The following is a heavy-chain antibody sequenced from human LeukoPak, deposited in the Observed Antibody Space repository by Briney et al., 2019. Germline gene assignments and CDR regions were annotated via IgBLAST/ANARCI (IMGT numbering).Heavy chain of an antibody. J-gene: IGHJ6*03. CDR2: IKSKTDGGTT. Sequence: GGSLRLSCAASGFTFSNAWMSWVRQAPGKGLEWVGRIKSKTDGGTTDYAAPVKGRFTISRDDSKNTLYLQMNSLRAEDTAVYYCARVAYDFWSPRDYYYYMDVWGKGTTVTVSS. CDR1: GFTFSNAW. V-gene: IGHV3-15*01. D-gene: IGHD3-3*01. CDR3: ARVAYDFWSPRDYYYYMDV.